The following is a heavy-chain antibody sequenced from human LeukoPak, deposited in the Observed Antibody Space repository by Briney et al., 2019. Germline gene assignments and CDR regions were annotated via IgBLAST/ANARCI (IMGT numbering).Heavy chain of an antibody. D-gene: IGHD3-22*01. CDR1: GFTVSSIH. Sequence: PGGSLRLSCAASGFTVSSIHMVWVRQAPGKGLEWVSVTYTGGNSYYADSVKGRFIRSRDISKNTLYLQMNSLRAEASALYYCARGGRGSAAVVAPRSFDIWGQGTMVTVSS. CDR3: ARGGRGSAAVVAPRSFDI. CDR2: TYTGGNS. V-gene: IGHV3-53*01. J-gene: IGHJ3*02.